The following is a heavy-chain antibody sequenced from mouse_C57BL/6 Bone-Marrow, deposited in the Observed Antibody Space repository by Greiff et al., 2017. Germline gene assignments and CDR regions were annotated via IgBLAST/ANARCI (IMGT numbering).Heavy chain of an antibody. Sequence: QVHVKLSGAELVKPGASVKMSCKASGYTFTTYPIEWMKQNHGKSLEWIGNFHPYNADTKYNEKFKGKATLNVEKSSSTVYLGLSRLTSDDSAVYYCARSDYDVTGFAYWGQGTLVTVSA. V-gene: IGHV1-47*01. CDR2: FHPYNADT. CDR3: ARSDYDVTGFAY. CDR1: GYTFTTYP. D-gene: IGHD2-4*01. J-gene: IGHJ3*01.